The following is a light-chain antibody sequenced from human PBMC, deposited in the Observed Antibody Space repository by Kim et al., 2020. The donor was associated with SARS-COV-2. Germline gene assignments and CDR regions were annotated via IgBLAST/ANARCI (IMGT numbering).Light chain of an antibody. CDR3: QQANSFPFT. J-gene: IGKJ3*01. CDR2: AAS. Sequence: ASVGGSFTITCRASQGISSWLSWYQQKPGNAPKLLVYAASSLQSGVPSRFSGSGSGTDITLTISSLQPEDFATYYCQQANSFPFTFGPGTKVHIK. CDR1: QGISSW. V-gene: IGKV1-12*01.